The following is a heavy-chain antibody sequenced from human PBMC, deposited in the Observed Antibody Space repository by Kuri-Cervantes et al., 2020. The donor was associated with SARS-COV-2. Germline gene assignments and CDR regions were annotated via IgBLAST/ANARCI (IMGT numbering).Heavy chain of an antibody. CDR1: DESLSGYY. CDR2: VHYSGST. Sequence: SETLSLTCDVYDESLSGYYWSWTRQPLGKGLEWIGYVHYSGSTNYNPSLKSRVIISVDTSKNQFFLNLSSVTAADTAIYYCASALGFWGRGTLVTVSS. J-gene: IGHJ1*01. D-gene: IGHD7-27*01. CDR3: ASALGF. V-gene: IGHV4-59*01.